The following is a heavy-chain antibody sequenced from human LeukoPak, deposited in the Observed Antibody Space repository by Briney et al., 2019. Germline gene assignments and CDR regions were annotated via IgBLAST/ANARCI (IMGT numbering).Heavy chain of an antibody. J-gene: IGHJ4*02. CDR2: INHSGST. V-gene: IGHV4-34*01. D-gene: IGHD3-10*01. CDR1: GGSFSGYY. Sequence: SETLSLTCAVYGGSFSGYYWSWIRQPPGKGLEWIGEINHSGSTNYNPSLKSRVTISVDTSKNQFSLKLSSVTAADTAVYYCARQSARAMVRGVIYFDYWGQGTLVTVSS. CDR3: ARQSARAMVRGVIYFDY.